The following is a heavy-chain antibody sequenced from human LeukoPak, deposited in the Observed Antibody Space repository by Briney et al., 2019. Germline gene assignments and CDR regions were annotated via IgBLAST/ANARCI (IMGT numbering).Heavy chain of an antibody. J-gene: IGHJ1*01. CDR1: GFTFSSYS. CDR3: ARRYCSGGRCYIRH. V-gene: IGHV3-21*01. Sequence: GGSLRLSCAASGFTFSSYSMNWVRQAPGKGLEWVSSISSSSSYIYYADSVKGRFTISRDNAKNSLYLQMNSLRAEDTAVYYCARRYCSGGRCYIRHWGQGTLVTVSS. CDR2: ISSSSSYI. D-gene: IGHD2-15*01.